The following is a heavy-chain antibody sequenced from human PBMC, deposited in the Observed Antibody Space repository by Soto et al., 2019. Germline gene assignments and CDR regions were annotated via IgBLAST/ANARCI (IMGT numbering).Heavy chain of an antibody. V-gene: IGHV3-23*01. CDR2: MSGSGGST. Sequence: EVQLLESGGGLVQPGGSLRLSCAASGFNFRSYVMSWVRQAPGKGLEWVAGMSGSGGSTFYANSVKGRFTIPRDNSKHTLYLEMNSLRAEDTAVYYCAKDRDGGGTTKCYLYGMDVWGQGTTVAVSS. CDR1: GFNFRSYV. CDR3: AKDRDGGGTTKCYLYGMDV. J-gene: IGHJ6*02. D-gene: IGHD2-15*01.